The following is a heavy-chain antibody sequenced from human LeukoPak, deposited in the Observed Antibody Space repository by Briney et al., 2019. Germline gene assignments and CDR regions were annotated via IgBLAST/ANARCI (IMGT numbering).Heavy chain of an antibody. CDR2: ISSSSSYI. CDR1: RFTVSSNY. J-gene: IGHJ4*02. V-gene: IGHV3-21*01. Sequence: TGGSLRLSCAASRFTVSSNYMSWVRQAPGKGLEWVSSISSSSSYIYYADSVKGRFTISRDNAKNSLYLQMNSLRAEDTAVYYCARDIWWPSSDYWGQGTLVTVSS. D-gene: IGHD5-12*01. CDR3: ARDIWWPSSDY.